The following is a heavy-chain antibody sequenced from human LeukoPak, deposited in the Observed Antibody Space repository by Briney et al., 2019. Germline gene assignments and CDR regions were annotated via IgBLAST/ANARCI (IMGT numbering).Heavy chain of an antibody. CDR1: GFTVSCNY. CDR2: IYSVGST. D-gene: IGHD6-13*01. CDR3: ARITSEYSSSWYSEYFQH. V-gene: IGHV3-53*01. Sequence: GGSLRLSCAASGFTVSCNYMSWVRQAPGKGLEWVSIIYSVGSTYYADSVKGRFTISRDISKNTLYLQMNSLRAEDTAVYYCARITSEYSSSWYSEYFQHWGQGTLVTVSS. J-gene: IGHJ1*01.